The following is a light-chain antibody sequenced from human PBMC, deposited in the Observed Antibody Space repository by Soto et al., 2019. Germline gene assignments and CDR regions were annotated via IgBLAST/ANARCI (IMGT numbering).Light chain of an antibody. CDR3: RSYTSSSTWV. CDR1: SSDVGGYNY. V-gene: IGLV2-14*01. J-gene: IGLJ3*02. Sequence: QSALTQPASVAGSPRQSITISCTGTSSDVGGYNYVSWYQQHPGKAPKLMSYDVSNRPSGVSNRCSGAKSGNTASLTISGLQAGDEAEYYCRSYTSSSTWVFGGGTKVTVL. CDR2: DVS.